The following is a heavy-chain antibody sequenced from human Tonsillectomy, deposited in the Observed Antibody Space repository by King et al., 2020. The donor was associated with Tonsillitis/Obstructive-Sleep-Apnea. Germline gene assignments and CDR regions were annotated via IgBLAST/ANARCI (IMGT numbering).Heavy chain of an antibody. D-gene: IGHD1/OR15-1a*01. Sequence: QLVQSGAEVKKPGASVKISCKASGYTFSNNYIHWVRQAPGQGLEWMGIINPNGGSTRFSHKFQGRVTLTRDASTSTVFMELSSLTYQDAAVFFCARDTRGIPVEEPDPHSFMDVWGKGTTVTVSS. CDR3: ARDTRGIPVEEPDPHSFMDV. J-gene: IGHJ6*03. V-gene: IGHV1-46*01. CDR1: GYTFSNNY. CDR2: INPNGGST.